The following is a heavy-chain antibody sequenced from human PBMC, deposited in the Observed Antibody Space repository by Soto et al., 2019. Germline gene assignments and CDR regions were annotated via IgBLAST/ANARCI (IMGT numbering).Heavy chain of an antibody. D-gene: IGHD1-7*01. Sequence: QVQLVESGGGVVQPGRSLRLSCAASGFTFSSYAMHWVRQAPGKGLEWVAVISYDGSNKYYADSVKGRFTISRDNSKNTLYLHMNSLRAEDTAVYYCVIIGTTYSFDYWGQGTLVTVFS. CDR1: GFTFSSYA. CDR2: ISYDGSNK. CDR3: VIIGTTYSFDY. J-gene: IGHJ4*02. V-gene: IGHV3-30-3*01.